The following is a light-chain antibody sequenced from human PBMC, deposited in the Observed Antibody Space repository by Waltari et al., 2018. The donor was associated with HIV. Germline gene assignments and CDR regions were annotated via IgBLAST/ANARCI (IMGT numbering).Light chain of an antibody. CDR3: ATWDNSLSIGV. Sequence: QSVLTQPPSVSAAPGQKVTISCSGSSSDIGSYSVSWYQQFPGTAPRRLIFDTNNRPAGIPDRFAASKAGTSATLDITGLQTGDEADYYCATWDNSLSIGVFGGGTKLTVL. CDR2: DTN. J-gene: IGLJ3*02. V-gene: IGLV1-51*01. CDR1: SSDIGSYS.